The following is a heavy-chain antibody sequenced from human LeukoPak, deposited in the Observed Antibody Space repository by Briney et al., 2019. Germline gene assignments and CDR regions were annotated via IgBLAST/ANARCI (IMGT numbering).Heavy chain of an antibody. J-gene: IGHJ6*02. V-gene: IGHV3-7*01. CDR2: INQDGSQK. Sequence: GGSLRLSCAGSGFTFSSHWIGWVRQAPGKGLEWVAHINQDGSQKYYVDSVEGRFAISRDNAKNTLYLQMNSLRAEDTAVYYCVRDSRYTMDVWGQGTTVTVPS. CDR3: VRDSRYTMDV. CDR1: GFTFSSHW. D-gene: IGHD5-18*01.